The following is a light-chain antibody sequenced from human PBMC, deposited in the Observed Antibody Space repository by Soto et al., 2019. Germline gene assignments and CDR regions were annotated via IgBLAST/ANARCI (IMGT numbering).Light chain of an antibody. CDR2: GNN. V-gene: IGLV1-40*01. J-gene: IGLJ1*01. Sequence: QSVLTQPPSVSGAPGQRVTISCTGSNSNIGAGFAVHWYQQLPGTAPKLLIHGNNNRPSGVPDRFSGSKSGTSASLAITGLQAEDETDYYCQSFDSGLSGYVFGTGTKLTVL. CDR1: NSNIGAGFA. CDR3: QSFDSGLSGYV.